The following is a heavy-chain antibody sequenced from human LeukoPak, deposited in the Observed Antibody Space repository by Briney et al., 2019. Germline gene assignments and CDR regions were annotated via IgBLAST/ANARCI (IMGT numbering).Heavy chain of an antibody. V-gene: IGHV3-23*01. CDR3: AKTDCSGGSCYFDY. D-gene: IGHD2-15*01. Sequence: QSGGSLRLSCAASGFTFSSYAMSWVRQAPGKGLEWVSAISGSGGSTYYADSVKGRFTISRDNSKNTLYLQMNSLRAEDTAVYYCAKTDCSGGSCYFDYWGQGTLVTVSS. CDR2: ISGSGGST. J-gene: IGHJ4*02. CDR1: GFTFSSYA.